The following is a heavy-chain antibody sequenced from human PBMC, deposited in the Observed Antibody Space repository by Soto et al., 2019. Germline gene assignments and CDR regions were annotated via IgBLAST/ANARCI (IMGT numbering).Heavy chain of an antibody. D-gene: IGHD3-3*01. Sequence: QVQLQQWGAGLLKPSETLSLTCAVYGGSFSDYYWSWIRQPPGKGVEGSGEINHYGSTNYNQSLKRRINKPEDTSKKQFYLKLSSVNAADTAVYHCARVNSGYYDFWSGQRDFDYWGQETLVTVSS. CDR1: GGSFSDYY. CDR3: ARVNSGYYDFWSGQRDFDY. V-gene: IGHV4-34*01. CDR2: INHYGST. J-gene: IGHJ4*02.